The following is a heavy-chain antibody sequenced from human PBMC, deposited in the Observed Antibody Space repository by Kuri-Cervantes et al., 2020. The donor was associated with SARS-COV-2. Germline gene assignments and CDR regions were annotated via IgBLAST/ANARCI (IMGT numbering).Heavy chain of an antibody. CDR2: MSYDGSNK. J-gene: IGHJ6*02. D-gene: IGHD3-3*01. CDR1: GFTFSGYG. Sequence: GGSLRLSCAASGFTFSGYGMHWVRQAPDKGVEWMTNMSYDGSNKYYADSVKGRFTITRDNSKNSLYLQMNSLRAEDTAIYYCAREGAPRTILGVVTTYYYCAMDVWGQGTTVTVSS. V-gene: IGHV3-30*03. CDR3: AREGAPRTILGVVTTYYYCAMDV.